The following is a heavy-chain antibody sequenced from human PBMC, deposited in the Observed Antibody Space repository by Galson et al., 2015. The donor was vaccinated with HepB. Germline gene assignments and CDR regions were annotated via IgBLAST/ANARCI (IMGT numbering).Heavy chain of an antibody. CDR1: GYTFTSYY. D-gene: IGHD3-10*01. V-gene: IGHV1-46*04. CDR2: INPSGGST. Sequence: SVKVSCKASGYTFTSYYMHWVRQAPGQGLEWMGIINPSGGSTSYAQKLQGRVTMTRDTSTSTVYMELSSLRSEDTAVYYCARDLDYGSGSRGWFDPWGQGTLVTVSS. CDR3: ARDLDYGSGSRGWFDP. J-gene: IGHJ5*02.